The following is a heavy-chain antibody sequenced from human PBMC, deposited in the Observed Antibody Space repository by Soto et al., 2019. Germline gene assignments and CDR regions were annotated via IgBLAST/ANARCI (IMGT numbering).Heavy chain of an antibody. CDR3: ARLGGSCTSTNCWPHY. CDR1: GGSISSSGYF. D-gene: IGHD2-2*01. Sequence: SETLSLTCTVSGGSISSSGYFWGWIRQPPGKGLEWIGSIYYSGNTYYNPSLQSRVTMSVDTSKNHFSLKLISVTAADTAVYYCARLGGSCTSTNCWPHYWGQGILVTVSS. V-gene: IGHV4-39*02. CDR2: IYYSGNT. J-gene: IGHJ4*02.